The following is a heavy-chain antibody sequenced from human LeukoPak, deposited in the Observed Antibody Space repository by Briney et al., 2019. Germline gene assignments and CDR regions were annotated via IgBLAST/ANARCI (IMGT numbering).Heavy chain of an antibody. CDR1: GGSISSYY. CDR3: ARSAFYYYYGMDV. V-gene: IGHV4-59*01. CDR2: IYYSGST. Sequence: SETLSLTCTVSGGSISSYYWSWIRQPPGKGLEWIGYIYYSGSTNYNPSLKSRVTISVDTSKNQFSLRLSSVTAADTAVYYCARSAFYYYYGMDVWGQGTTVTVSS. J-gene: IGHJ6*02.